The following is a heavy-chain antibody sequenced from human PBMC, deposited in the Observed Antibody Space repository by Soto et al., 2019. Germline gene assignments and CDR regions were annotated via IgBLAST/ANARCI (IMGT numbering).Heavy chain of an antibody. V-gene: IGHV3-13*01. CDR3: GRDVGSLSGWYVN. D-gene: IGHD6-19*01. Sequence: GGSLRLSCAASGFTFSSYDMHWVRQATGKGLEWVSAISTAGDTYYPGSVEGRFIISRKNAKNSMYHQMNSLRAEDTAVYYCGRDVGSLSGWYVNWGQGTLVTVSS. J-gene: IGHJ4*02. CDR2: ISTAGDT. CDR1: GFTFSSYD.